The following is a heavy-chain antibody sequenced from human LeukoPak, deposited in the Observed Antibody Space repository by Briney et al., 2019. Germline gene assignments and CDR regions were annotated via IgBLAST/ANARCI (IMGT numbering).Heavy chain of an antibody. CDR1: GYTFTSYG. V-gene: IGHV7-4-1*02. CDR2: INTNTGNP. J-gene: IGHJ4*02. D-gene: IGHD2-2*01. CDR3: AREMVPAAMRSEEGDF. Sequence: ASVKVSCKASGYTFTSYGISWVRQAPGQGLEWMGWINTNTGNPTYAQGFTGRFVFSLDTSVSTAYLQISSLKAEDAAVYYCAREMVPAAMRSEEGDFWGQGTLVTVSS.